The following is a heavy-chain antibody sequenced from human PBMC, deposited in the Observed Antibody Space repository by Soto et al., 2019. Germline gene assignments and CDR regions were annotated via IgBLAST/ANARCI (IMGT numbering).Heavy chain of an antibody. J-gene: IGHJ4*02. CDR1: GGSFSSYY. CDR2: INHSGST. V-gene: IGHV4-34*01. Sequence: SETLSLTCAVYGGSFSSYYWSWIRQPPGKGLEWIGEINHSGSTNYNPSLKSRVTISVDTSKNQFSLKLSSVTAADTAVYYCARGEQQWLSLDYWGQGTLVTVSS. D-gene: IGHD6-19*01. CDR3: ARGEQQWLSLDY.